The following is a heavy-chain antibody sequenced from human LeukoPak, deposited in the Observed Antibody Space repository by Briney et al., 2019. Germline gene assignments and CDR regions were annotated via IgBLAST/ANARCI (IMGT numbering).Heavy chain of an antibody. Sequence: GGSLRLSCSASGFTFSSYAVNWVRQAPGKGLEWVSGIISGGSSYYADSVKGRFTISRDNSKNTLFLQMNSLRAEDTAVYYCAKVEAAGVTTPYYYGMDVWGQGTTLTVSS. D-gene: IGHD4-17*01. CDR2: IISGGSS. CDR3: AKVEAAGVTTPYYYGMDV. V-gene: IGHV3-23*01. J-gene: IGHJ6*02. CDR1: GFTFSSYA.